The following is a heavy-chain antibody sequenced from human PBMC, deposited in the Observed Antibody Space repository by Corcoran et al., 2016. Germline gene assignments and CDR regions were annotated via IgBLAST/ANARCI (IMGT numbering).Heavy chain of an antibody. J-gene: IGHJ6*02. V-gene: IGHV4-34*02. CDR3: AIQRGGYSVGYSFYYYGMDV. CDR2: INQGGSI. D-gene: IGHD5-18*01. Sequence: QVQIQQWGAGLLKPSETLSLTCAVYGASLNNYYWTWIRQSPGKGLEWIGEINQGGSINYNPSLGGRVTISLDSSRNQFSPKLTSVTAADTALYYCAIQRGGYSVGYSFYYYGMDVWGQGTTVTVSS. CDR1: GASLNNYY.